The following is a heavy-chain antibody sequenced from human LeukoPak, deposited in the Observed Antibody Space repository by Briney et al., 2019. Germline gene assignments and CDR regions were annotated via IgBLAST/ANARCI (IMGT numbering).Heavy chain of an antibody. CDR1: GYTFTSYG. D-gene: IGHD3-10*01. J-gene: IGHJ6*04. CDR2: ISAYSGNT. CDR3: ARRELLWFGEFAAGMDV. Sequence: ASVKVSCKASGYTFTSYGISWVRQAPGQGLEWMGWISAYSGNTNYAQKLQGRVTMTTDTSTSTAYMELRSLRSDDTAVYYCARRELLWFGEFAAGMDVWGKGTTVTVSS. V-gene: IGHV1-18*04.